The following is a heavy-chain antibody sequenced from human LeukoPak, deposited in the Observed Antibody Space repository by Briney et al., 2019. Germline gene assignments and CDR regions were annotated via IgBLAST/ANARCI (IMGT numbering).Heavy chain of an antibody. CDR2: INSDGSST. D-gene: IGHD6-19*01. Sequence: GGSLRLSCAASGFTFSSYAMSWVRQAPGKGLEWVSRINSDGSSTTYADSVKGRFTISRDNAKNTMYLQMNSLRAEDTAVYYCARGSSGWTHYFDSWGQGTLVAVSS. J-gene: IGHJ4*02. CDR1: GFTFSSYA. V-gene: IGHV3-74*01. CDR3: ARGSSGWTHYFDS.